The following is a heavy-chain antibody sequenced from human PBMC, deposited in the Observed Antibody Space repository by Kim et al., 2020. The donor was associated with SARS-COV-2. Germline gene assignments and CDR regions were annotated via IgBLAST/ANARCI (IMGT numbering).Heavy chain of an antibody. CDR2: VSSGSSCV. Sequence: GGSLRLSCAASGFTFTDYGINWVRQAPGKGLEWVSSVSSGSSCVSYSVSVEGRFTISRDNTKNSVFLQMNSLTAEDTAVYYCARDPGRGLAGESFGMDAWGQGPTVIVSS. J-gene: IGHJ6*02. CDR3: ARDPGRGLAGESFGMDA. D-gene: IGHD1-26*01. V-gene: IGHV3-21*01. CDR1: GFTFTDYG.